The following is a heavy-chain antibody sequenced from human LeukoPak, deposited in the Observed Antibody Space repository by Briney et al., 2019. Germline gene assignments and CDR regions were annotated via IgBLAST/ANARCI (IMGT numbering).Heavy chain of an antibody. V-gene: IGHV3-30*18. Sequence: GGSLRLSCAASGFTFSSYGMHWVRQAPGKGLEWVAVISYDGSNKYYADSVKGRFTISRDNSKNTLYLQMNSLRAEDTAVYYCAKENSGGDAFDIWGQGTMVTVSS. J-gene: IGHJ3*02. CDR1: GFTFSSYG. CDR2: ISYDGSNK. CDR3: AKENSGGDAFDI. D-gene: IGHD6-19*01.